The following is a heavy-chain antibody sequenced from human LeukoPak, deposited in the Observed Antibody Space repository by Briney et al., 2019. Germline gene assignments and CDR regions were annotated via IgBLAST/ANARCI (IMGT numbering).Heavy chain of an antibody. J-gene: IGHJ6*02. CDR2: INNSGST. CDR1: GGSISSYY. CDR3: AGSSYGSGSYYYYYGMDV. Sequence: SETLSLTCTVSGGSISSYYWSWIRQPPGKGLEWIGYINNSGSTNYNPSLKSRVTISVDASKNQFSLKLSSVTAADTAVYYCAGSSYGSGSYYYYYGMDVWGQGTTVTVSS. D-gene: IGHD3-10*01. V-gene: IGHV4-59*01.